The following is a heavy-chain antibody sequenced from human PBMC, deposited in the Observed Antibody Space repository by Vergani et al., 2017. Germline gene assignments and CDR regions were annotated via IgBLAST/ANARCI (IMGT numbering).Heavy chain of an antibody. V-gene: IGHV3-23*01. Sequence: EVQLLESGGGLVQPGGSLRLSCAASGFTFSSYAMSWVRQAPGKGLEWVSAISGSGGSTYYADSVQGRFTISRDNSKNTLYLQMNSLRAEDTAVYYWAKNSRGSTKYYYYYGMDVWGQGTTVTVSS. CDR1: GFTFSSYA. CDR3: AKNSRGSTKYYYYYGMDV. D-gene: IGHD2-2*01. CDR2: ISGSGGST. J-gene: IGHJ6*02.